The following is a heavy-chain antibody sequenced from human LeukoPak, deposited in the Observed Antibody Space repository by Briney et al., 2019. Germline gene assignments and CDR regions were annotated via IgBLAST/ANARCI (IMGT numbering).Heavy chain of an antibody. Sequence: GGSLRLSCAASGFTLSSYEMNWVRQAPGKGLVWVSRINSDGSSTSYADSVKGRFTISRDNAKNTLYLQMNSLRAEDTAVYYCARGLYRYFDWLTFDYWGQGTLVTVSS. V-gene: IGHV3-74*01. CDR2: INSDGSST. CDR3: ARGLYRYFDWLTFDY. CDR1: GFTLSSYE. D-gene: IGHD3-9*01. J-gene: IGHJ4*02.